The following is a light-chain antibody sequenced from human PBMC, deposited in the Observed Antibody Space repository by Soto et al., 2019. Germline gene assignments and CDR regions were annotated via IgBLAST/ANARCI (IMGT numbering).Light chain of an antibody. CDR3: QQYCSSPWGGWT. J-gene: IGKJ1*01. Sequence: EIVLTQSPGTLSLSPGERATLSCRASQSVSSSYLAWYQQKPGQAPRLLIYGASSRSTGIPDRFSGSGSGTDFTLTSSRLEPEEFAVYYCQQYCSSPWGGWTFGQGTKVEIK. CDR2: GAS. V-gene: IGKV3-20*01. CDR1: QSVSSSY.